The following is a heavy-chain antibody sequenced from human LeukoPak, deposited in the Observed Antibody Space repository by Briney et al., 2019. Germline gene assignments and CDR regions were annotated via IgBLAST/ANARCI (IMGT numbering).Heavy chain of an antibody. CDR3: ARVTYSTSPISVDAFDI. V-gene: IGHV4-61*02. Sequence: SQALSLTCTVSGGSISSGGYYWSWIRQPAGKGLEWIGRIYTSGSTNYNPSLKSRVTMAVDTSKNQFSLKLSSLTAADTAVYYCARVTYSTSPISVDAFDIWGQGTMVTVSS. D-gene: IGHD6-6*01. J-gene: IGHJ3*02. CDR2: IYTSGST. CDR1: GGSISSGGYY.